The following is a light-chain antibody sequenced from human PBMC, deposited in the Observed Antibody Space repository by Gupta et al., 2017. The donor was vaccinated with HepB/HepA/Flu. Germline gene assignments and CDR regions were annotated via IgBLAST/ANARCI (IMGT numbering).Light chain of an antibody. Sequence: SSELTQDPAVSVAPGQTVRITCQGDSLRSYYASWYQQKPGQAPVLVIYVKNNRPSGIPDRFSGSSSGNKASFNITGAQAEDEADDYCCSPDTSRNDFVFGGGTKLTVL. CDR1: SLRSYY. CDR2: VKN. CDR3: CSPDTSRNDFV. V-gene: IGLV3-19*01. J-gene: IGLJ2*01.